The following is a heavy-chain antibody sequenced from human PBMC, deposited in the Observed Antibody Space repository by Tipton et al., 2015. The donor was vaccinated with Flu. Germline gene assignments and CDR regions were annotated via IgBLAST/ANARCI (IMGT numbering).Heavy chain of an antibody. D-gene: IGHD2-8*01. CDR3: ARDSGYCTTINCHHFDY. V-gene: IGHV3-48*03. CDR2: ISSRDNTI. Sequence: SLRLSCAASGFTFSSYEMNWVRQAPGKGLEWISYISSRDNTIYYADSVKGRFTIPRDNAKNSLFLQMSSLRAEDTAIYYCARDSGYCTTINCHHFDYWGQGTLVTVSS. J-gene: IGHJ4*02. CDR1: GFTFSSYE.